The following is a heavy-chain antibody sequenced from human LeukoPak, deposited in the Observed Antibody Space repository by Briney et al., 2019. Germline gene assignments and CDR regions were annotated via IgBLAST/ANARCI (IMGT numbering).Heavy chain of an antibody. J-gene: IGHJ5*02. CDR3: ARVGRISSWYWFDP. V-gene: IGHV4-31*03. Sequence: PSETLSLTCTVSGGSISSGGYYWSWIRQHPGKGLEWIGYIYYSGSTYYNPSLKSRVTISVDTSKNQFSLKLSSATAADTAVYYCARVGRISSWYWFDPWGQGTLVTASS. CDR1: GGSISSGGYY. D-gene: IGHD6-13*01. CDR2: IYYSGST.